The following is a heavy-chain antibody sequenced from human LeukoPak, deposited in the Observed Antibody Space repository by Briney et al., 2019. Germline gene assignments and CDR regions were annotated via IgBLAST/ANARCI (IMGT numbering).Heavy chain of an antibody. J-gene: IGHJ5*02. CDR1: GYTFTSYG. D-gene: IGHD2-2*01. V-gene: IGHV1-18*01. CDR3: ARSDSGRDIVVVPAALHQYWFDP. Sequence: ASVKVSCKASGYTFTSYGISWVQQAPGQGLEWMGWISAYNGNTNYAQKLQGRVTMTTDTSTSTAYMELRSLRSDDTAVYYCARSDSGRDIVVVPAALHQYWFDPWGQGTLVTVSS. CDR2: ISAYNGNT.